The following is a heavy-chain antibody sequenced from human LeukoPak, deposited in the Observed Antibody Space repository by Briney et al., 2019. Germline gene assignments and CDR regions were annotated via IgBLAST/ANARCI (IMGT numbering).Heavy chain of an antibody. CDR1: GCTFTGYY. CDR3: ARWPGSGSYGPWDYYYGMDV. V-gene: IGHV1-2*02. J-gene: IGHJ6*02. CDR2: INPNSGGT. D-gene: IGHD1-26*01. Sequence: ASVKVSCKASGCTFTGYYMHWVRQAPGQGLEWMGWINPNSGGTNYAQKFQGRVTMTRDTPISTAYMELSRLRSDDTAVYYCARWPGSGSYGPWDYYYGMDVWGQGTTVTVSS.